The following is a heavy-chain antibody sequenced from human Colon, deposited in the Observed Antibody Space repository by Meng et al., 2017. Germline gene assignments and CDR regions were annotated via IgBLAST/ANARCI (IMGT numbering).Heavy chain of an antibody. D-gene: IGHD5-18*01. CDR1: GDSVSSNTAA. Sequence: QVQLQQSGPGLVKPSQTLSLTCVISGDSVSSNTAAWNWTRQSPSRGLEWLGRTYYRSKWYNEYAVSVKSRMTFNADTSKNQVSLQVNSVTPEDTAVYYCARDHGYSYGLPLDYWGQGILVTVSS. CDR2: TYYRSKWYN. V-gene: IGHV6-1*01. J-gene: IGHJ4*02. CDR3: ARDHGYSYGLPLDY.